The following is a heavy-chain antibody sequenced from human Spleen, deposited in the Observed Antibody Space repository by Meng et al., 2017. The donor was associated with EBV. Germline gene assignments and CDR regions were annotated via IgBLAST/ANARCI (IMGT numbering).Heavy chain of an antibody. CDR2: INHGGGT. CDR3: AIKDGYNYYPD. D-gene: IGHD5-24*01. J-gene: IGHJ4*02. Sequence: QLQHGGTGLLDPSVTLALPCSFYGRSCLGYHWDWIRQPPGKGLEWIGEINHGGGTNYNPSFRSRVTISIDTSKNQVSLNLRSVTAADTAVYYCAIKDGYNYYPDWGQGTLVTVSS. CDR1: GRSCLGYH. V-gene: IGHV4-34*01.